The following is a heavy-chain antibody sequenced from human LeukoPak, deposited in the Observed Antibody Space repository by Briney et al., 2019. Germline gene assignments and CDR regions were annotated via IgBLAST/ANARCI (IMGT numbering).Heavy chain of an antibody. J-gene: IGHJ5*02. V-gene: IGHV3-33*01. D-gene: IGHD4-23*01. CDR2: IWYDGSNK. CDR3: ARVPGGQGDWFDP. Sequence: GGSLRLSCAASGFTFSSYGMHWVRQAPGKGLEWVAVIWYDGSNKYYADSVKGRFTISRDNSKNTLYLQMNSLRAEDTAVCYCARVPGGQGDWFDPWGQGTLVTVSS. CDR1: GFTFSSYG.